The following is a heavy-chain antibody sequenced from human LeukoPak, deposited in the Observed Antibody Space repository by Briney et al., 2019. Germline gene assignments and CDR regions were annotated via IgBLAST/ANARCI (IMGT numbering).Heavy chain of an antibody. CDR3: ALEELRGAFDI. Sequence: ASVKVSCKASGGTFSSYAISWVRQAPGQGLEWMGGIIPIFGTANYAQKFQGRVTITADESTSTAYMELSSLRSEDTAVYYCALEELRGAFDIWAKGQWSPSLQ. D-gene: IGHD1-7*01. CDR1: GGTFSSYA. CDR2: IIPIFGTA. V-gene: IGHV1-69*01. J-gene: IGHJ3*02.